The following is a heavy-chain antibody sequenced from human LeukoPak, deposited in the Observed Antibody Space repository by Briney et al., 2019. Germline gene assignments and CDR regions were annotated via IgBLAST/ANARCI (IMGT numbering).Heavy chain of an antibody. CDR2: IYYSGST. V-gene: IGHV4-59*08. J-gene: IGHJ3*02. D-gene: IGHD2-2*01. Sequence: SETLSLTCTVSGGSISSYCWSWIRQPPGKGLEWIGYIYYSGSTNYNPSLKSRVTISVDTSKNQFSLKLSSVTAADTAAYYCARHCSSTSCYPAFDAFDIWGQGTMVTVSS. CDR1: GGSISSYC. CDR3: ARHCSSTSCYPAFDAFDI.